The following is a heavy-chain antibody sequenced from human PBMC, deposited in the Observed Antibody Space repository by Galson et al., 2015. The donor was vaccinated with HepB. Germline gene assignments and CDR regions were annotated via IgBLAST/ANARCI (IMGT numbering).Heavy chain of an antibody. CDR2: IIPMFGRA. Sequence: SVKVSCKASGDTFSSYTFTWVRQAPGQGLEWLGGIIPMFGRARYEERLQGRVTISADESTSTTYLEISSLTSEDTAVYYCARGRGPVHPPDLWGQGTRVTVSS. V-gene: IGHV1-69*13. CDR3: ARGRGPVHPPDL. D-gene: IGHD3-10*01. CDR1: GDTFSSYT. J-gene: IGHJ5*02.